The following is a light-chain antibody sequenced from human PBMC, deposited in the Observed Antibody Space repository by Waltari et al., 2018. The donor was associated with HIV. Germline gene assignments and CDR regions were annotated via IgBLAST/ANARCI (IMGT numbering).Light chain of an antibody. V-gene: IGLV2-14*01. CDR2: EVS. J-gene: IGLJ1*01. CDR1: SSYVGGYHF. Sequence: QSALTPPASVSGSPGQPLTLSSPATSSYVGGYHFVSWYQQHPGKAPKFMIYEVSNLPSGVSKRFSGSKSGDTASLTISGRHAEDESDYYVSSYTSTSTGVFGTGTKVTVL. CDR3: SSYTSTSTGV.